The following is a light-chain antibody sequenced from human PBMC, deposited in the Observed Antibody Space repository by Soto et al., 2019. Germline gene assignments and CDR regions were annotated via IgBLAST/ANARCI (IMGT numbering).Light chain of an antibody. Sequence: EIVLTQSPATLSLSPGERATLSCRASQNVANYLDWYQQKPGQAPRLLIYESSNRATGIAARFSGSGSGTDFTLTISSLEPEDFAVYYCQQRSNWPFTFGGGTKVEIK. J-gene: IGKJ4*01. CDR3: QQRSNWPFT. CDR2: ESS. V-gene: IGKV3-11*01. CDR1: QNVANY.